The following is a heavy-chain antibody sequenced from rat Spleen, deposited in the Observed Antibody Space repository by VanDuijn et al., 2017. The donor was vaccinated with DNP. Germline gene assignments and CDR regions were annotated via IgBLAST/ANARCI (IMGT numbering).Heavy chain of an antibody. CDR1: GFTFNTYW. Sequence: EVQLVETGGGLVQPGRSLKLSCVASGFTFNTYWMFWVRQAPGKGLEWVASINPDGASTYYLDSVKGRFTISRDNAQRTLYLQMDSLRSEDTATYYCATDYGSLNWFAYWGQGTLVTVSS. CDR3: ATDYGSLNWFAY. V-gene: IGHV5-58*01. D-gene: IGHD1-3*01. J-gene: IGHJ3*01. CDR2: INPDGAST.